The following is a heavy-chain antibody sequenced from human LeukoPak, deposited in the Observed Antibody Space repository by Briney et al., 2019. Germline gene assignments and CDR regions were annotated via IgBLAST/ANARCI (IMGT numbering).Heavy chain of an antibody. D-gene: IGHD3-3*01. CDR3: ARDRGNYDFWSGYDY. J-gene: IGHJ4*02. Sequence: ASVKVSCKASGYTFTSYGISWARQAPGQGLEWMGWISAYNGNTNYAQKLQGRVTMTTDTSTSTAYMELRSLRSDDTAVYYCARDRGNYDFWSGYDYWGQGTLVTVSS. V-gene: IGHV1-18*01. CDR1: GYTFTSYG. CDR2: ISAYNGNT.